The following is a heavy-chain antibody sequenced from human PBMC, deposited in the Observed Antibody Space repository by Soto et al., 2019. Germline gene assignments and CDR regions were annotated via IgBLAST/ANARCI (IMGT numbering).Heavy chain of an antibody. D-gene: IGHD6-6*01. V-gene: IGHV3-21*01. CDR3: AIFSSIAARDP. J-gene: IGHJ5*02. Sequence: GGSLRLSCAASGFTFSSYSMNWVRQAPGKGLEWVSSISSSSSYIYYTDSVKGRFTISRDNAKNSLYLQMNSLRAEDTAVYYWAIFSSIAARDPWGQGTLVTVSS. CDR1: GFTFSSYS. CDR2: ISSSSSYI.